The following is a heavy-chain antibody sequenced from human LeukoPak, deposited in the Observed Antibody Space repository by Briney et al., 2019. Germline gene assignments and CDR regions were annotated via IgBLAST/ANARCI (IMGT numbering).Heavy chain of an antibody. CDR1: GGSISSYY. Sequence: ETLSLTCTVSGGSISSYYWSWIRQPPGKGLEWVANIKEDGSEMHYVDSVKGRFTISRDNAKKSLHLQMNSLRVEDTAVYYCARGGKLTARYWGQGTLVTVSS. J-gene: IGHJ4*02. CDR3: ARGGKLTARY. CDR2: IKEDGSEM. V-gene: IGHV3-7*04. D-gene: IGHD2-21*02.